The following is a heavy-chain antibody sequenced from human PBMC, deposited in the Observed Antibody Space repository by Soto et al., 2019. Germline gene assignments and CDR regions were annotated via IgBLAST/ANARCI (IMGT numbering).Heavy chain of an antibody. Sequence: GESLKISCKGSGYSFTSYWISWVRQMPGKGLEWMGRIDPSDSYTKYSPSFQGHVTISADKSISTAYLQWSSLKASDTAMYYCARVGTAASYYYYYYGMAVWGQGTTVTVS. CDR1: GYSFTSYW. D-gene: IGHD2-2*01. J-gene: IGHJ6*02. CDR2: IDPSDSYT. V-gene: IGHV5-10-1*01. CDR3: ARVGTAASYYYYYYGMAV.